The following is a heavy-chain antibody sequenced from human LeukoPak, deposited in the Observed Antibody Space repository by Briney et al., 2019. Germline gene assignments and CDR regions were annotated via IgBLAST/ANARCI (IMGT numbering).Heavy chain of an antibody. Sequence: GGSLRLSCAASRFTFSSYSMNWVRQAPGKGLEWVSSISSSSSYIYYADSVKGRFTISRDNAKNSLYLQMNSLRAEDTAVYYCARVDTAMVTHPLANYYYYMDVWGKGTTVTVSS. CDR2: ISSSSSYI. D-gene: IGHD5-18*01. CDR1: RFTFSSYS. V-gene: IGHV3-21*01. CDR3: ARVDTAMVTHPLANYYYYMDV. J-gene: IGHJ6*03.